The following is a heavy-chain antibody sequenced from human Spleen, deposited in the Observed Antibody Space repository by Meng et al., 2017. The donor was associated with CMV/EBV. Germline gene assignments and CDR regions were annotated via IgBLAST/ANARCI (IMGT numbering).Heavy chain of an antibody. J-gene: IGHJ4*02. D-gene: IGHD5-18*01. CDR3: ARDGVDTDY. Sequence: SVKVSCKASGYTFTSYAMHWVRQAPGQRLEWMGWSNAGNGNTKYSQEFQGRVTITTDESTSTAYMELSSLRSEDTAVYYCARDGVDTDYWGQGTLVTVSS. CDR2: SNAGNGNT. V-gene: IGHV1-3*02. CDR1: GYTFTSYA.